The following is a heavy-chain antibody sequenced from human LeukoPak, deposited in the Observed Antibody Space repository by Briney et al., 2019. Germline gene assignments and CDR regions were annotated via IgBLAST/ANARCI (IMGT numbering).Heavy chain of an antibody. Sequence: GESLKISCQASGYSFTTYWIAWVRQLPGKGLEWMGRVYPGDSDTRYSPSFQGQVTISADKSISTAYLQWSSLKASDTAMYYCARHLGHYYDSSGYSPLMYWGQGTLVTVSS. CDR2: VYPGDSDT. CDR1: GYSFTTYW. J-gene: IGHJ4*02. V-gene: IGHV5-51*01. CDR3: ARHLGHYYDSSGYSPLMY. D-gene: IGHD3-22*01.